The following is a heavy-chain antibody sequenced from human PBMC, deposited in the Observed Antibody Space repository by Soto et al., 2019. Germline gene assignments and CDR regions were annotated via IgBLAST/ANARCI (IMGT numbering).Heavy chain of an antibody. CDR2: IYYSGST. J-gene: IGHJ6*02. Sequence: SETLSLTCTVSGGSISSYYWSWIRQPPGKGLEWIGYIYYSGSTNYNPSLKSRVTISVDTSKNQFSLKLSSVTAADTAVYYCARFAPWAAGPFDYYYGLDIWGQGTTVTVSS. D-gene: IGHD6-13*01. CDR1: GGSISSYY. V-gene: IGHV4-59*08. CDR3: ARFAPWAAGPFDYYYGLDI.